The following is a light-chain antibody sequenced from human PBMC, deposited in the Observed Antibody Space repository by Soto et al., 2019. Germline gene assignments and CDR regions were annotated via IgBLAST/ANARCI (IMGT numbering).Light chain of an antibody. Sequence: QSALTQPASVSGSPGQSLTISCTGTSSDVGGYDYVYWYQQHPGKAPKLMIYDVSNRPSGVSNRFSGSKSGNTASLTISGLQAEDEADFYCSSYTSSSSYVFGTGTKLTVL. CDR2: DVS. V-gene: IGLV2-14*01. CDR1: SSDVGGYDY. J-gene: IGLJ1*01. CDR3: SSYTSSSSYV.